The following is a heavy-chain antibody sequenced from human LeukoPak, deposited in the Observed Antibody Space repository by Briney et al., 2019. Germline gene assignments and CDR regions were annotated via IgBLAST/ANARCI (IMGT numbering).Heavy chain of an antibody. V-gene: IGHV3-49*04. CDR1: GFTFGDYA. Sequence: GGSLRLSCTASGFTFGDYAVSWVRQAPGEGLEWVGFIRSKAYGGTTEYAASVKGRFTISRDDSKSIAYLQMNSLKTEDTAVYYCTRTTTILRYFDWLSDYWGQGTLVTVSS. J-gene: IGHJ4*02. CDR3: TRTTTILRYFDWLSDY. D-gene: IGHD3-9*01. CDR2: IRSKAYGGTT.